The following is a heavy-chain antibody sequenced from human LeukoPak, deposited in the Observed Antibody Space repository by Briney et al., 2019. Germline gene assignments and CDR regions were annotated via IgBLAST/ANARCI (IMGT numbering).Heavy chain of an antibody. CDR1: GFTFSSYA. J-gene: IGHJ4*02. Sequence: GGSLRLSCAASGFTFSSYAMSWVRQAPGKGLDWVSAISGSGGSTYYADSVKGRFTISRDNSKNTLYLQMNSLRAEDTAVYYCAKDQAMIVVVITGNFDYWGQGTLVTVSS. CDR2: ISGSGGST. V-gene: IGHV3-23*01. D-gene: IGHD3-22*01. CDR3: AKDQAMIVVVITGNFDY.